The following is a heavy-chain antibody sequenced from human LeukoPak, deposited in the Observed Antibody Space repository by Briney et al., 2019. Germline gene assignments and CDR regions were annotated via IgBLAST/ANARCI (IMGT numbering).Heavy chain of an antibody. J-gene: IGHJ5*02. CDR2: IYYSGST. V-gene: IGHV4-39*07. D-gene: IGHD3-10*01. Sequence: SETLSLTCTVSGGSISSSSYYWGWIRQPPGKGLEWIGSIYYSGSTYYNPSLKSRVTISVDTSKNQFSLKLSSVTAADTAVYYCASVELPYGSGSFRFDPWGQGTLVTVSS. CDR3: ASVELPYGSGSFRFDP. CDR1: GGSISSSSYY.